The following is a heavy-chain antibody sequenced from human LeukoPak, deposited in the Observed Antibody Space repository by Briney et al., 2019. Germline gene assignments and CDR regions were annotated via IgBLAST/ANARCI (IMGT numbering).Heavy chain of an antibody. V-gene: IGHV3-30*18. Sequence: GGSLRLSCAASGFTFNSYGMHWVRQAPGKGLEWVAVISYDGSNKYYADSVKGRFTISRDNSKNTLYLQMNSLRAEDTAVYYCAKDAGRGYSGYDSAYYYYYGMDVWGQGTTVTVSS. CDR3: AKDAGRGYSGYDSAYYYYYGMDV. D-gene: IGHD5-12*01. J-gene: IGHJ6*02. CDR1: GFTFNSYG. CDR2: ISYDGSNK.